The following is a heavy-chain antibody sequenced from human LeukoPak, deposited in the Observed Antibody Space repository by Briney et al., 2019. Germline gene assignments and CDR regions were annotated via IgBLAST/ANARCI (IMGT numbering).Heavy chain of an antibody. Sequence: GGSLRLSCAASGFTVSSNYMSWVRQAPGKGLEWVSVIYSGGSTYYADSVQGRFTISRDNSKDMLYLQMNSLRAEDTAIYYCAKDPNGDYIGTFDMWGQGTMVIVS. D-gene: IGHD4-17*01. J-gene: IGHJ3*02. V-gene: IGHV3-53*01. CDR3: AKDPNGDYIGTFDM. CDR1: GFTVSSNY. CDR2: IYSGGST.